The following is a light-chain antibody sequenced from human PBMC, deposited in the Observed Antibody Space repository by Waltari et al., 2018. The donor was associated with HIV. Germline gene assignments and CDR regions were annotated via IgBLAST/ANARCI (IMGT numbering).Light chain of an antibody. J-gene: IGLJ2*01. Sequence: SYELTQPPSVSVSPGQTVTITCSGDALPKQFAYWYQQKPGQAPLLVIYKDSGRPSGIPDRFSGSNAGTTVTLIISGVQAEDEADYYCESADSTGNYWAFGGGTKLTVL. V-gene: IGLV3-25*03. CDR2: KDS. CDR3: ESADSTGNYWA. CDR1: ALPKQF.